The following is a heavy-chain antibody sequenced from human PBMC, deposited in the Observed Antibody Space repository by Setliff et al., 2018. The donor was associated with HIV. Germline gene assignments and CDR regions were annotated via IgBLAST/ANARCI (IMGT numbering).Heavy chain of an antibody. Sequence: SETLSLTCTVSGGSMTGHYWSWIRQSPGKGLEWIGSIYSGGSTNYNPSVKSRVTISIDTSKKQFALRLTSVTAADTALYFCARDIATVATPDRADWGQGTLVTVSS. J-gene: IGHJ4*02. D-gene: IGHD4-17*01. CDR3: ARDIATVATPDRAD. V-gene: IGHV4-59*11. CDR2: IYSGGST. CDR1: GGSMTGHY.